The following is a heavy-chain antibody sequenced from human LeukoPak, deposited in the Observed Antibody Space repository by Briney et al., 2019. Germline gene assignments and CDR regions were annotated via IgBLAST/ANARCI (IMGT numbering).Heavy chain of an antibody. CDR3: ARGNYGYYGMDV. V-gene: IGHV4-30-2*01. CDR1: GGSISSGGYS. CDR2: IYHSGST. J-gene: IGHJ6*02. D-gene: IGHD3-10*01. Sequence: PSETLSLTCAVSGGSISSGGYSWSWIRQPPGKGLEWIGYIYHSGSTYYNPSLKSRVTISVDRSKNQFSLNLSSVTAADTAVYYCARGNYGYYGMDVWGQGTTVTVSS.